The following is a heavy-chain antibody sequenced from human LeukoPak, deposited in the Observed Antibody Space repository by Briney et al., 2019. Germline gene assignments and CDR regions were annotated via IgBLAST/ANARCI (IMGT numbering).Heavy chain of an antibody. Sequence: GGSLRLTCAASGFNLRSFAIHWVRQAPGKGLEYVSATSGDGGTTFCASSLQGRCTISRDNSNQMVYLQLGGLKIEDMGLYYCARGDTRLAAAFDFWGQGTMVTVSP. CDR1: GFNLRSFA. J-gene: IGHJ3*01. CDR3: ARGDTRLAAAFDF. CDR2: TSGDGGTT. D-gene: IGHD3-16*01. V-gene: IGHV3-64*01.